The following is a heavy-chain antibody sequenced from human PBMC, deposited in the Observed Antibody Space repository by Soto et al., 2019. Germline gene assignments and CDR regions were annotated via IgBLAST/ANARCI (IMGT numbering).Heavy chain of an antibody. V-gene: IGHV1-69*13. Sequence: GASVKVSCKASGGTFSSYAISWVRQAPGQGLEWMGGIIPIFGTANYAQKFQGRVTITADESTSTAYMELSSLRSEDTAVYYCAREVYATPYFDYWGQGTLVTVSS. CDR1: GGTFSSYA. CDR3: AREVYATPYFDY. D-gene: IGHD2-8*01. J-gene: IGHJ4*02. CDR2: IIPIFGTA.